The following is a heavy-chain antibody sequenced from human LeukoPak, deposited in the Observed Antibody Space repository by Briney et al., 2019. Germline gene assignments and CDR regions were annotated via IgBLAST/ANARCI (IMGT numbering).Heavy chain of an antibody. CDR3: AIDAWDLPLDAFDT. CDR2: ISTDSDSI. J-gene: IGHJ3*02. D-gene: IGHD1-26*01. V-gene: IGHV3-48*02. Sequence: GGSLRLSCAASGFTFSTYNMNWVRQAPGKGLEWVSYISTDSDSIYYADSVKGRFTISRDNAKNSLYLQMNSPRDEDTAVYYCAIDAWDLPLDAFDTWGQGTMVTVSS. CDR1: GFTFSTYN.